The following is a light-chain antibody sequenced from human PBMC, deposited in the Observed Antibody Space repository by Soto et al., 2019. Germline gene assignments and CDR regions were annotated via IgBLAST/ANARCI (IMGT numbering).Light chain of an antibody. J-gene: IGLJ1*01. CDR1: ISYFGVFNF. CDR2: AVS. Sequence: QSALTQPASVSPSPGQSITVTCTVTISYFGVFNFVSWYQQYPGQAPKLLIYAVSSRPSGVSNRFSGSKSGNTASLTISDLQPEDEADYHCCSYTNTNTFYVFGSGTKVNVL. V-gene: IGLV2-14*03. CDR3: CSYTNTNTFYV.